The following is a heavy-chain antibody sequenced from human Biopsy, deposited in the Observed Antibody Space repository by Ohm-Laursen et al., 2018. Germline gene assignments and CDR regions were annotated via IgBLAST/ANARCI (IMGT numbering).Heavy chain of an antibody. CDR3: ARTPILIVSAGLVYRHRRHLQGMDV. CDR1: GFSLSARGMR. D-gene: IGHD6-13*01. V-gene: IGHV2-70*04. Sequence: TQTLTLTRSFSGFSLSARGMRVSWIRQAPGKALEWLARVDWVDYKDYSASLQTKLSISKDTSNDQVVLTVNNVDPADTATYYCARTPILIVSAGLVYRHRRHLQGMDVWGQGIAVTVS. J-gene: IGHJ6*02. CDR2: VDWVDYK.